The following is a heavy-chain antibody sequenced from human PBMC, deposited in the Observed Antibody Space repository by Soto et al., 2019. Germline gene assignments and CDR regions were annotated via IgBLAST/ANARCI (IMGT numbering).Heavy chain of an antibody. V-gene: IGHV4-59*08. Sequence: SETLSLTCTVSGGSISSYYWSWIRQPPGKGLEWIGYIYYSGSTNYNPSLKSRVTISVDTSKNQFSLKLSSVTAADTAVYYCARGYCSGGSCYRVDPWGQGTLVTVSS. CDR1: GGSISSYY. D-gene: IGHD2-15*01. CDR3: ARGYCSGGSCYRVDP. CDR2: IYYSGST. J-gene: IGHJ5*02.